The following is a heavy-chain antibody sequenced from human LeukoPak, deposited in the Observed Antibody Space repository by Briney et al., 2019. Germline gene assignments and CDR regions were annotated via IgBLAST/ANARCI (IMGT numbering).Heavy chain of an antibody. CDR2: IYYSGST. CDR3: ASLVGATVFQH. CDR1: GASISGSRFY. J-gene: IGHJ1*01. D-gene: IGHD1-26*01. Sequence: SETLSLTCAVSGASISGSRFYWGWIRQPPGKGLEWIGSIYYSGSTYYNPSLKSRVTISVDTSKNQFSLKLSSVTAADTAVYYCASLVGATVFQHWGQGTLVTVSS. V-gene: IGHV4-39*01.